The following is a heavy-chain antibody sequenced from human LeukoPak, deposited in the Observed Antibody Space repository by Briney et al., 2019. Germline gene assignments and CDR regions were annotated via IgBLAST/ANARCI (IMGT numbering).Heavy chain of an antibody. CDR2: IYHSGST. CDR3: ARLTEVATIDY. V-gene: IGHV4-38-2*02. Sequence: PSETLSLTCTVSGYSISSGYYWGWIRQPPGKGLEWIGSIYHSGSTYYNPSLKSRVTISVDTSKNQFSLKLSSVTAADTAVYYCARLTEVATIDYWGQGTLVTVSS. CDR1: GYSISSGYY. D-gene: IGHD5-12*01. J-gene: IGHJ4*02.